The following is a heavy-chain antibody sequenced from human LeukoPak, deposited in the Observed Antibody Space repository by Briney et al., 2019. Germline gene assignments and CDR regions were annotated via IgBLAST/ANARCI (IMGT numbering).Heavy chain of an antibody. J-gene: IGHJ3*02. CDR2: INHSGST. Sequence: SETLSLTCTVSGGSISSSSDYWSWIRQPPGKGLEWIGEINHSGSTNYNPSLKSRVTISVDTSKNQFSLKLSSVTAADTAVYYCARTALTTIVVVHAFDIWGQGTMVTVSS. CDR1: GGSISSSSDY. D-gene: IGHD3-22*01. V-gene: IGHV4-39*07. CDR3: ARTALTTIVVVHAFDI.